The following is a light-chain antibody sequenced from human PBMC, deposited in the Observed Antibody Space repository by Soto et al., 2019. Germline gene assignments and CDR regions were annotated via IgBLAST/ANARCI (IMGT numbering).Light chain of an antibody. CDR3: QQFNSYPLT. CDR1: QGISSG. Sequence: AIQLTQSPSSLSASVGDRVTITCRAGQGISSGLAWYQQKPGKLPKLLIYDASNLENGVPSRFSGSGSGTDFTLTINSLQPEDFATYYCQQFNSYPLTFGPGTKVDI. V-gene: IGKV1-13*02. J-gene: IGKJ3*01. CDR2: DAS.